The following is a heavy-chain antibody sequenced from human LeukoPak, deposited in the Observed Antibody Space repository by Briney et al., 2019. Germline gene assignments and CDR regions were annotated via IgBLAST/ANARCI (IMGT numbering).Heavy chain of an antibody. CDR2: INHSGST. J-gene: IGHJ4*02. CDR3: ASGGIAAAGTFDY. D-gene: IGHD6-13*01. CDR1: GGSFSGYY. V-gene: IGHV4-34*01. Sequence: SETLSLTCAVYGGSFSGYYWSWIRQPPGKGLEWIGEINHSGSTNYNPSLKSRVTISVDTSKNQFSLKLSSVTAADTAVYYCASGGIAAAGTFDYWGQGTLVTVSS.